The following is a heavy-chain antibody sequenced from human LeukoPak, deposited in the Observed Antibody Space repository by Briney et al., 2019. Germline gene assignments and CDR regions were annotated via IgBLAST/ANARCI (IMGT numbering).Heavy chain of an antibody. J-gene: IGHJ4*02. CDR1: GFTFSSYP. D-gene: IGHD6-19*01. CDR3: AKGREQWLDESIFISYY. CDR2: ISGSGGST. V-gene: IGHV3-23*01. Sequence: GGSLRLSCAASGFTFSSYPMSWLRQAPGKGLEWVSAISGSGGSTYYADSVKGRFTISRDNSKNTLYLQMNSLRAEDTAVYYCAKGREQWLDESIFISYYWGQGTLVTVSS.